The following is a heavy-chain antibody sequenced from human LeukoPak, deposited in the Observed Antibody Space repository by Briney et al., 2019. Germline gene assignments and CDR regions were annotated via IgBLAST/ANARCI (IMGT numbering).Heavy chain of an antibody. V-gene: IGHV4-34*01. CDR1: GGSFSGYY. D-gene: IGHD2-2*01. J-gene: IGHJ6*02. CDR3: ARGQYEGPYYYYGMDA. Sequence: SETLSLTCAVYGGSFSGYYWSWIRQPPGKGLEWIGEINHSGSTNYNPSLKSRVTISVDTSKNQFSLKLSSVTAADTAVYYCARGQYEGPYYYYGMDAWGQGTTVTVSS. CDR2: INHSGST.